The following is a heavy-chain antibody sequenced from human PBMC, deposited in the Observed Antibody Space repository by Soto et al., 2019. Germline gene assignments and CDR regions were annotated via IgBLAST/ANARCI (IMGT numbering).Heavy chain of an antibody. V-gene: IGHV4-39*01. J-gene: IGHJ3*02. CDR3: ARPRGGYLGAFDI. CDR1: GGSISSSSGY. Sequence: QLQLQESGPGLVKPSETLSLTCTVSGGSISSSSGYWGWIRQPPGKGLEWIGSIYYSGTTYYNPSLKSRVTIPDDTSTTQFSLKLRSVTAADTAVYYCARPRGGYLGAFDIWGQGTMVTVSS. CDR2: IYYSGTT. D-gene: IGHD3-16*01.